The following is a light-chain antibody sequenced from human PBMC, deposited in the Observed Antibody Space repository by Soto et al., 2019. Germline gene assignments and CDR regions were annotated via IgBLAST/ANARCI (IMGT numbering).Light chain of an antibody. CDR2: WGS. CDR1: QSLMRSDGYSS. Sequence: VMTQSPGSLPVTPGESAFISCRASQSLMRSDGYSSLDWYRQKSGQSPQLLINWGSIRAPGVLDRFSGSGSGTDFTLKITRVEADDVGIYSCMQARHAPPTFGGWTRVEVK. V-gene: IGKV2-28*01. CDR3: MQARHAPPT. J-gene: IGKJ4*01.